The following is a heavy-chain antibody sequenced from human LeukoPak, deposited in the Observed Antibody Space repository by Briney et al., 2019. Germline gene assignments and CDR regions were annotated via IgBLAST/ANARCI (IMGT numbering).Heavy chain of an antibody. CDR2: IWYDGSNK. J-gene: IGHJ3*02. Sequence: GGSLRLSCAASGFTFSSYGMHWVRQAPGKGLEWVAVIWYDGSNKYYADSVKGRFTISRDNSKNTLYLQMNSLRAEDTAVYYCAKDARTAMALDIWGQGTMVTVSS. CDR3: AKDARTAMALDI. D-gene: IGHD5-18*01. CDR1: GFTFSSYG. V-gene: IGHV3-33*06.